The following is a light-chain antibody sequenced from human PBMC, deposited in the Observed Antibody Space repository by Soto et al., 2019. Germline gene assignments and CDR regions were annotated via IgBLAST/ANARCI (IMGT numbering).Light chain of an antibody. J-gene: IGKJ4*01. Sequence: EIVMTQSPATLSVSPGERATLSCRASQSVRGNLAWYQQKPGQAPRLLIYGASTWATGIPAKFIGSGSGTEFTLTINSLQSEDFAVYYCQQYNAWPLTFGGGTDVEIK. CDR3: QQYNAWPLT. CDR1: QSVRGN. CDR2: GAS. V-gene: IGKV3-15*01.